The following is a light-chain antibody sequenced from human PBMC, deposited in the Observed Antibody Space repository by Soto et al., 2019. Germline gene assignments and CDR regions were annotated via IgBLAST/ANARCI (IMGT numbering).Light chain of an antibody. CDR1: SSDVGGYNY. Sequence: QSAVTQPASVSGSPGQSITISCTGTSSDVGGYNYVSWYQHHPGKVPQLMIYDVSNRPSGVSNRFSGSKSGNTASLTISGLQAEDEADYYCYSYTSSNTYVFGTATKLPVL. V-gene: IGLV2-14*03. J-gene: IGLJ1*01. CDR3: YSYTSSNTYV. CDR2: DVS.